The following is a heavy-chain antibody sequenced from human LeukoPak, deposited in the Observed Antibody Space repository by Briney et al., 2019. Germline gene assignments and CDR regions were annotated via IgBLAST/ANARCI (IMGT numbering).Heavy chain of an antibody. Sequence: ASVKVSCKASGYTFTSYYMHWVRQAPGQGLEWMGIINPSGGSTSYAQKFQGRVTITADESTSTANMELSSLRSEDTAVYYCARGGSSGWPSEYYFDYWGQGTLVTVSS. V-gene: IGHV1-46*01. D-gene: IGHD6-19*01. CDR2: INPSGGST. CDR1: GYTFTSYY. CDR3: ARGGSSGWPSEYYFDY. J-gene: IGHJ4*02.